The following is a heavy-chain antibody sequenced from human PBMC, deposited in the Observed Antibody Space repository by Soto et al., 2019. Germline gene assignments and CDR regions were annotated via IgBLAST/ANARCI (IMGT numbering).Heavy chain of an antibody. V-gene: IGHV1-8*01. CDR3: ARGRADFYYYYMDV. D-gene: IGHD3-3*01. Sequence: ASVKVSCKASGYTFTSYDINWVRQATGQGLERMGWMNPNSGNTGYAQKFQGRVTMTRNTSISTAYMELSSLRSEDTAVYYCARGRADFYYYYMDVWGKGTTVTVSS. CDR2: MNPNSGNT. J-gene: IGHJ6*03. CDR1: GYTFTSYD.